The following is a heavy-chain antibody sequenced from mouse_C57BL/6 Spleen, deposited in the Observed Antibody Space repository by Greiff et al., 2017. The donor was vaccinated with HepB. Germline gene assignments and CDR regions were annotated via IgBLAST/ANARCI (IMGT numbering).Heavy chain of an antibody. CDR1: GFTFSDYY. V-gene: IGHV5-12*01. D-gene: IGHD2-1*01. CDR2: ISNGGGST. Sequence: EVKLVESGGGLVQPGGSLKLSCAASGFTFSDYYMYWVRQTPEKRLEWVAYISNGGGSTYYPDTVKGRFTISRDNAKNTLYLQMSRLKSEDTAMYYCARGEYGNYVDYWGQGTTLTVSS. J-gene: IGHJ2*01. CDR3: ARGEYGNYVDY.